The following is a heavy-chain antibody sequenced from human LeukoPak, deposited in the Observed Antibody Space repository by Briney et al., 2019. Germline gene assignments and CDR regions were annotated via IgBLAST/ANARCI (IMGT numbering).Heavy chain of an antibody. CDR2: INHSGSA. J-gene: IGHJ3*02. CDR1: GGSFSGYY. Sequence: PSETLSLTCAAYGGSFSGYYWSWIRQPPGKGLEWIGEINHSGSANYNPSLKSRVTISVDTSKNQFSLKLSSVTAADTAVYYCAREEVTTVTSDAFDIWGQGTMVTVSS. D-gene: IGHD4-17*01. CDR3: AREEVTTVTSDAFDI. V-gene: IGHV4-34*01.